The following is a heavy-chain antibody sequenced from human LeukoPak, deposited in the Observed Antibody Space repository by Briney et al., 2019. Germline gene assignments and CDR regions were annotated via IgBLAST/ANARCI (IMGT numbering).Heavy chain of an antibody. D-gene: IGHD1-26*01. CDR3: ARHWSGSYYYYYYYMDV. V-gene: IGHV6-1*01. CDR1: GDSVSSNSAA. CDR2: TYYRSKWYN. Sequence: SQTLSLTCAISGDSVSSNSAAWNWIRQSPSRGLEWLGRTYYRSKWYNDYAVSVKSRITINPDTSKNQFSLKLSSVTAADTAVYYCARHWSGSYYYYYYYMDVWGKGTTVTVSS. J-gene: IGHJ6*03.